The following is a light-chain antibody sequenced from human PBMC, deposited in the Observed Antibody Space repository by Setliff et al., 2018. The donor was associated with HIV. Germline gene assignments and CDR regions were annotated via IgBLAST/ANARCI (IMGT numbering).Light chain of an antibody. V-gene: IGLV1-44*01. CDR1: SFNIGSNT. Sequence: QSVLTQPPSTSGAPGQRVTISCSGSSFNIGSNTVVWYQHPPGTAPKLLIYNNSRRPSGVPDRFSGSKSGTSASLAISGLQSEDEGDYYCASWDDSLSGFYAFGTGTKVTVL. J-gene: IGLJ1*01. CDR2: NNS. CDR3: ASWDDSLSGFYA.